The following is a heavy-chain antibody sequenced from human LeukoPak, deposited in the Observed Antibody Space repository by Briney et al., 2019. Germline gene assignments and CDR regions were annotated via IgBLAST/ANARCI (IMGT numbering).Heavy chain of an antibody. D-gene: IGHD3-10*01. CDR2: INHSGST. Sequence: TSETLSLTCAVYGGSFSGYYWSWIRQPPGKGLEWIGEINHSGSTNYNPSLKSRVTISVDTSKNQFSLKLNSVTAADTAVYYCARDYRLTQIQDWGQGTLVTVSS. J-gene: IGHJ1*01. CDR1: GGSFSGYY. V-gene: IGHV4-34*01. CDR3: ARDYRLTQIQD.